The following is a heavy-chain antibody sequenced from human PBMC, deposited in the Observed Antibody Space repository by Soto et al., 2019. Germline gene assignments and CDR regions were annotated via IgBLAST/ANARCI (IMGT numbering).Heavy chain of an antibody. J-gene: IGHJ4*02. Sequence: QVQLVESGGGVVQPGRSLRLSCAASGFTLSSYAMHWVRQAPDKGLEWVAVIWYDGSDKYYADSVKGRFTISRDNSKNTLELQMNSLRAEDTAGYYCVRGAVGYDTFGLWGQGTLVTVSS. CDR3: VRGAVGYDTFGL. CDR2: IWYDGSDK. D-gene: IGHD3-9*01. CDR1: GFTLSSYA. V-gene: IGHV3-33*01.